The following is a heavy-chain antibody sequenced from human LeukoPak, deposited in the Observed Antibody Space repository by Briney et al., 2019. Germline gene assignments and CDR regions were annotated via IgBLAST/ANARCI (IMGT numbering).Heavy chain of an antibody. CDR3: AKSRSESANWALRIFDN. Sequence: GGSLRLSCAASGFTLSDYYLTWIRQAPGKGLEWVSYITSRGSTIYHADSVKGRFTISRDNAKNSLYLQMNSLRAEDTAIYYCAKSRSESANWALRIFDNWGQGTLVTVSS. CDR2: ITSRGSTI. D-gene: IGHD1-1*01. V-gene: IGHV3-11*01. CDR1: GFTLSDYY. J-gene: IGHJ4*02.